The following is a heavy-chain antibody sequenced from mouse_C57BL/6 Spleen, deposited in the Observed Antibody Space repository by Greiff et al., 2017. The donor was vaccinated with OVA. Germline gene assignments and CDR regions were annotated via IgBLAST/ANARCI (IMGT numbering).Heavy chain of an antibody. CDR2: IDPETGGT. CDR1: GYTFTDYE. D-gene: IGHD2-1*01. Sequence: QVQLKESGAELVRPGASVTLSCKASGYTFTDYEMHWVKQTPVHGLEWIGAIDPETGGTAYNQKFKGKAILTADKSSSTAYMELRSLTSEDSAVYYCTREVDGNCWFAYWGQGTLVTVSA. J-gene: IGHJ3*01. V-gene: IGHV1-15*01. CDR3: TREVDGNCWFAY.